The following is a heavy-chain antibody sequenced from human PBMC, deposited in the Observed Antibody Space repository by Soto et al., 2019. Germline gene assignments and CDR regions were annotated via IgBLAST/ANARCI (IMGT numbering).Heavy chain of an antibody. CDR1: GFTFSNYW. J-gene: IGHJ4*02. CDR2: INGDGSTT. D-gene: IGHD7-27*01. CDR3: TRGGTSATYWGLFDY. Sequence: GGSLRLSCAASGFTFSNYWTHWVRQAPGKGLVWVSRINGDGSTTTYADFVKGRFTISRDNAKNTLYLQMDSLGADDTAVYYCTRGGTSATYWGLFDYWGQGALVTVSS. V-gene: IGHV3-74*01.